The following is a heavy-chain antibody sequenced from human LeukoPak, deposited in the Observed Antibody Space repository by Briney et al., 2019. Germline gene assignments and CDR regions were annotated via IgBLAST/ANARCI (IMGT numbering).Heavy chain of an antibody. CDR1: GGSFSGYY. D-gene: IGHD4-23*01. Sequence: SETLSLTCAVYGGSFSGYYWSWIRQPPGKGLERIGEINRSGSTNYNPSLKSRVTISVDTSKNQFSLKLSSVTAADTAVYYCARGTTMEIFDYWGQGTLDTVSS. V-gene: IGHV4-34*01. CDR3: ARGTTMEIFDY. J-gene: IGHJ4*02. CDR2: INRSGST.